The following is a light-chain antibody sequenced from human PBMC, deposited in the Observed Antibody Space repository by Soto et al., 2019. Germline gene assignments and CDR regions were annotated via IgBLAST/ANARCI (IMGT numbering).Light chain of an antibody. J-gene: IGKJ2*01. CDR1: QSVSGY. Sequence: EIVLTQSPATLSLSPGERATLSCRASQSVSGYLAWYQHKPGQAPRLLIYDASNRATGIPARFSGSGSGTDFTLTISSLAPEDFAIYYCQQRSNRYTFGLGTKLEIK. CDR3: QQRSNRYT. V-gene: IGKV3-11*01. CDR2: DAS.